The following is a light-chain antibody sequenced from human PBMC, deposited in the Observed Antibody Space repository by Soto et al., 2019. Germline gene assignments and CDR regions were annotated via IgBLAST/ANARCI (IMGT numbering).Light chain of an antibody. CDR1: QSVSTN. Sequence: IVLTQSPAALSVSPGERATLACRASQSVSTNLAWYQQKPGQPPRLLIYGASTRATGVPARFSSSGSGTEFTLTISSMQSEDVAVYYCQQYNAWPSRTFGQGTKVEIK. J-gene: IGKJ2*02. V-gene: IGKV3-15*01. CDR2: GAS. CDR3: QQYNAWPSRT.